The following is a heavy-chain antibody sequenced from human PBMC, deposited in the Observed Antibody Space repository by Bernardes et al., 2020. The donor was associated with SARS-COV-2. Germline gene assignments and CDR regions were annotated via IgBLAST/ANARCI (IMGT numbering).Heavy chain of an antibody. CDR1: GFTFSSYW. J-gene: IGHJ4*02. CDR2: IKQDGSEK. Sequence: GGSLRLLCAASGFTFSSYWMSWVRQAPGKGLEWVANIKQDGSEKYYVDSVKGRFTISRDNAKNSLYLQMNSLTVEDTAVYYCVRGTGNYGDWDNWGQGTLVTVYS. CDR3: VRGTGNYGDWDN. V-gene: IGHV3-7*01. D-gene: IGHD4-17*01.